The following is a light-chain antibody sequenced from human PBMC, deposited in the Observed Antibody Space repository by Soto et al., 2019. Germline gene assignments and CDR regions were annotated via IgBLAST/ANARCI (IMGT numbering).Light chain of an antibody. V-gene: IGKV1-12*01. J-gene: IGKJ4*01. CDR1: QAIGDG. CDR3: QQADISQLT. CDR2: ATS. Sequence: DIQMTQSPSSVSASVGDRVTITSRASQAIGDGLAWYQQKPGKAPNLLIYATSTFQSGVPSRFSGRGSETEFSLTISSLQPEDFATYYCQQADISQLTFGGGTRVEI.